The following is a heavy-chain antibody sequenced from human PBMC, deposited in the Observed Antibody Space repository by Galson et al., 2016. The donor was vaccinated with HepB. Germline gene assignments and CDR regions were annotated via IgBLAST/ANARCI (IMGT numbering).Heavy chain of an antibody. Sequence: TLSLTCSVSGDSINTYYLSWIRQSPGKGLEWIGYIYYRGSTNYNPSLSSRVTISVDTSKNQFPLQLSSGTAADTAVYYCSRARTVCACGICYSSFDFWGQGTRVTVSS. CDR2: IYYRGST. CDR3: SRARTVCACGICYSSFDF. D-gene: IGHD2-8*02. J-gene: IGHJ4*02. CDR1: GDSINTYY. V-gene: IGHV4-59*01.